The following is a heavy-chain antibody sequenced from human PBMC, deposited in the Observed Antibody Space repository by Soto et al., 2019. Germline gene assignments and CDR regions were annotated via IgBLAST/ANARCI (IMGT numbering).Heavy chain of an antibody. V-gene: IGHV1-18*01. J-gene: IGHJ3*02. CDR3: ARRLGSGWYDDAFDI. Sequence: ASVKVSCKASGYTFTTYGVSWVRQAPGQGLEWMGWISAYNVNTNYAQKLQGRVTMTTDTSTSTAYMELRSLRSDDTAVYYFARRLGSGWYDDAFDIWGQGILVTVSS. CDR2: ISAYNVNT. D-gene: IGHD6-19*01. CDR1: GYTFTTYG.